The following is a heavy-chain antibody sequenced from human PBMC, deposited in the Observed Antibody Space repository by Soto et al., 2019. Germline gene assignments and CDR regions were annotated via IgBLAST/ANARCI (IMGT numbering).Heavy chain of an antibody. V-gene: IGHV1-18*01. CDR3: ARAPPNSHCSGGSCSPDYYYYMDV. D-gene: IGHD2-15*01. CDR1: RYRFTSYC. J-gene: IGHJ6*03. CDR2: ISAYNGNT. Sequence: ASVKVSCKACRYRFTSYCISWVRQAPGQGLEWMGWISAYNGNTNYAQKLQGRVTMTTDTSTSTAYMELRSLRSDDTAVYYCARAPPNSHCSGGSCSPDYYYYMDVWGKGTTVTVSS.